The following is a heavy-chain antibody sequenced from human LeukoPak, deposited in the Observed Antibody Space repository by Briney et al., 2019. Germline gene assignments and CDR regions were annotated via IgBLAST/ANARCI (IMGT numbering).Heavy chain of an antibody. Sequence: GASVNVSCKASGYTFTGYYMYWVRQAPGQGLEWMGCINPNSGGTNYAQTFQGRVTMTRDTSISTPYMELSRLRSDDTAVYYCARGPTSRPRVYSYALDYWGQGTLVTVSS. CDR3: ARGPTSRPRVYSYALDY. J-gene: IGHJ4*02. D-gene: IGHD5-18*01. V-gene: IGHV1-2*02. CDR2: INPNSGGT. CDR1: GYTFTGYY.